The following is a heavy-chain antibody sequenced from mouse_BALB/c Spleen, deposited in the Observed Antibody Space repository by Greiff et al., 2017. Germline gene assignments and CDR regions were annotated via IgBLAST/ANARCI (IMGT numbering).Heavy chain of an antibody. CDR1: GFTFSSFG. CDR2: ISSGSSTI. Sequence: DVMLVESGGGLVQPGGSRKLSCAASGFTFSSFGMHWVRQAPEKGLEWVAYISSGSSTIYYADTVKGRFTISRDNPKNTLFLQMTSLRSEDTAMYYCARSDLAGTGAMDYWGQGTSVTVSS. D-gene: IGHD4-1*01. J-gene: IGHJ4*01. V-gene: IGHV5-17*02. CDR3: ARSDLAGTGAMDY.